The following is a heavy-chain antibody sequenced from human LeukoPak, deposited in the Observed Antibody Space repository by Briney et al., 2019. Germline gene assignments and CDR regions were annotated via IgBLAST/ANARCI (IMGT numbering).Heavy chain of an antibody. CDR2: IESKTDGGTT. Sequence: GGSLRLSCAASGFTFSSYAMNWVRQAPGKGLEWVGRIESKTDGGTTDYAAPVKGRFTISRDDSKNTLYLQMNSLKTEDTAVYYCTTLREQWLVLDYWGQGTLVTVSS. D-gene: IGHD6-19*01. CDR1: GFTFSSYA. CDR3: TTLREQWLVLDY. V-gene: IGHV3-15*04. J-gene: IGHJ4*02.